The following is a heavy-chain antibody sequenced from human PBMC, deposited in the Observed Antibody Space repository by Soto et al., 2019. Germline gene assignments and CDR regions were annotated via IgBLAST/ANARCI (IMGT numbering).Heavy chain of an antibody. CDR3: ARDLGGWPDY. J-gene: IGHJ4*02. V-gene: IGHV1-3*01. D-gene: IGHD6-19*01. CDR2: INAGNGNT. CDR1: GYTFTSYA. Sequence: QVQLVQSGAEVKKPGASVKVSGKASGYTFTSYAIHWVRQAPGQRLEWMGWINAGNGNTKYSQQFQDRVTITRDTSASTAYMELSSLRSEDTAVYYCARDLGGWPDYWGQGTLVTVSS.